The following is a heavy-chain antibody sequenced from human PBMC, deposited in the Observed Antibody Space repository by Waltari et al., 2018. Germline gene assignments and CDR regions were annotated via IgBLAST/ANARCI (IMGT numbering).Heavy chain of an antibody. D-gene: IGHD7-27*01. CDR3: AREPTTNWLDY. J-gene: IGHJ4*02. CDR1: GFTVSSNY. CDR2: IYSGGST. Sequence: EVQLVESGGGLIQPGGSLRLSCAASGFTVSSNYMSWVRQAPGKGLEWVSVIYSGGSTYYADAVKGRFTISRDNSKNTLYLQMNSLRAEDTAVYYCAREPTTNWLDYWGQGTLVTVSS. V-gene: IGHV3-53*01.